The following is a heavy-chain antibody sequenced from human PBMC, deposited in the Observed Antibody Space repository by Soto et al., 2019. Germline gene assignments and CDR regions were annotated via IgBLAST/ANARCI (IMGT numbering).Heavy chain of an antibody. CDR1: GFTFSSYG. CDR2: ISYDGSNK. V-gene: IGHV3-30*18. CDR3: EKDSYYDILTGYPDY. D-gene: IGHD3-9*01. J-gene: IGHJ4*02. Sequence: PGGSLRLSCAASGFTFSSYGMHWVRQAPGKGLEWVAVISYDGSNKYYADSVKGRFTISRDNSKNTLYLQMNSLRAEDTAVYYCEKDSYYDILTGYPDYWGQGTLVTVSS.